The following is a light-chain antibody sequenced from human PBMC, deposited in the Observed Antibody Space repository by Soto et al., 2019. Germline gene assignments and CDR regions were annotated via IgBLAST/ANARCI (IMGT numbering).Light chain of an antibody. J-gene: IGKJ1*01. CDR1: QGISNY. Sequence: DIQRTQSPSSLSASVGARVTITGRASQGISNYLAWYQQKPGKVPKLLIYAASTLQSGVPSRFSGSGSGTEFTLTITSLQPDDFATYYCQQYKSYPWTFGQGTKVDIK. V-gene: IGKV1-27*01. CDR2: AAS. CDR3: QQYKSYPWT.